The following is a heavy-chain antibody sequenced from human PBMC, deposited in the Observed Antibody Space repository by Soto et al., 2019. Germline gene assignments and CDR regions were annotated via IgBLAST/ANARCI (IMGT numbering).Heavy chain of an antibody. CDR3: AKDPYSHGDLKDSYFAY. V-gene: IGHV3-9*01. D-gene: IGHD4-17*01. CDR2: ISWNSGSI. CDR1: GFTFDDYA. Sequence: EVQLVESGGGLVQPGRSLRLSCAASGFTFDDYAMHWVRQAPGKGLEWVSGISWNSGSIGYADSVKGRFTISRDNAKNSLYLQMNSLSAEDTALYYCAKDPYSHGDLKDSYFAYWGQGTLVTVSS. J-gene: IGHJ4*02.